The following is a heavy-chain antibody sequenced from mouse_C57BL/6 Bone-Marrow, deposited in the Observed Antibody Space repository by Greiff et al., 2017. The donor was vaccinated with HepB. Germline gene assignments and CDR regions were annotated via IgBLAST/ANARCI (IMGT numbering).Heavy chain of an antibody. J-gene: IGHJ4*01. CDR3: ARRSTTGAMDY. Sequence: VQLQQPGAELVKPGASVKLSCKASGYTFTSYWMHWVKQRPGQGLEWIGMIHPNSGSTNYNEKFKSKATLTVDKSSSTAYMQLSSLTSEDSAVYYCARRSTTGAMDYWGQGTSVTVSS. D-gene: IGHD1-1*01. CDR1: GYTFTSYW. CDR2: IHPNSGST. V-gene: IGHV1-64*01.